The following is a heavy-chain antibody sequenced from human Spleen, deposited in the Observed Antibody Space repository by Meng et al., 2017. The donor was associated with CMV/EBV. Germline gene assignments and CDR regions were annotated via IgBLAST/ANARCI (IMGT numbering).Heavy chain of an antibody. CDR1: GFTCRDYY. Sequence: SGFTCRDYYMSWIRQAPGKGPEWVSYIVDTGSNMYYADSVKGRFAISRDNAKNVLYLQMNSLRVEDTAVYYCARDRDILTGPYYFDCWGQGALVTVSS. CDR2: IVDTGSNM. J-gene: IGHJ4*02. V-gene: IGHV3-11*04. CDR3: ARDRDILTGPYYFDC. D-gene: IGHD3-9*01.